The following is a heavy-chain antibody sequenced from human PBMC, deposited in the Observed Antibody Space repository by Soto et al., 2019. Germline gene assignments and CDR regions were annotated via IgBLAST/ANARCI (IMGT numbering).Heavy chain of an antibody. V-gene: IGHV3-64*01. Sequence: GGSLRLSCAASGFTFSSYAMHWVRQAPGKGLEYVSAISSNGGSTYYANSVKGRFTISRDNSKNKLYLQMGSLRAEDMAVYYCARDLVVPAAYYYYYYMDVWGKGTTVTVSS. CDR3: ARDLVVPAAYYYYYYMDV. CDR1: GFTFSSYA. J-gene: IGHJ6*03. D-gene: IGHD2-2*01. CDR2: ISSNGGST.